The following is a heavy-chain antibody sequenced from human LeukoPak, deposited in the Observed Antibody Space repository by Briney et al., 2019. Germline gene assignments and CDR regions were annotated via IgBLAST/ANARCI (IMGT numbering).Heavy chain of an antibody. CDR1: GGSISNYY. J-gene: IGHJ5*02. D-gene: IGHD6-25*01. V-gene: IGHV4-39*01. CDR3: ARQSTIAAARIDP. Sequence: SETLSLTCTVSGGSISNYYWGWIRQPPGRGLEWIGNIYYSGSTYYSPSLKSRVTVSVDTSKNQFSLKLSSVTAADTAVYYCARQSTIAAARIDPWGQGTLVTVSS. CDR2: IYYSGST.